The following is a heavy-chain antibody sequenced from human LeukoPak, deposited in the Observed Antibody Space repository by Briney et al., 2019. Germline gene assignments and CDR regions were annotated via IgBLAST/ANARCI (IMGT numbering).Heavy chain of an antibody. CDR2: INTNTGNP. V-gene: IGHV7-4-1*02. CDR1: GYTFTSYA. CDR3: ARASSSWRDNAFDI. Sequence: ASVKVSCKASGYTFTSYAINWVRQAPGQGLEWMGWINTNTGNPTYAQGFTGRFVFSLDTSVTTSYLQISSLKAEDTAVYYCARASSSWRDNAFDIWGQGTVVTVSS. D-gene: IGHD6-13*01. J-gene: IGHJ3*02.